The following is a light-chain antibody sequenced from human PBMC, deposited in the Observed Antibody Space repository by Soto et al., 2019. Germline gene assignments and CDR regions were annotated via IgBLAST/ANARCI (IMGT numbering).Light chain of an antibody. J-gene: IGLJ2*01. CDR1: SSDIGGYGY. CDR3: GSYDATLNRLV. CDR2: EDR. V-gene: IGLV2-14*01. Sequence: QSALTQPASASGSLGQSITLSCTGTSSDIGGYGYVSWYQQSPGRAPKLIIFEDRERPVGVSDRFSGSKSGTTASLTICGLQAEDEATYYCGSYDATLNRLVFGGGTQLTVL.